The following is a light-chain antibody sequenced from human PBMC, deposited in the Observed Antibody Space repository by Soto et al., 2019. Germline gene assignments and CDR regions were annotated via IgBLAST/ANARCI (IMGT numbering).Light chain of an antibody. J-gene: IGKJ4*01. CDR2: DAS. V-gene: IGKV3-11*01. CDR3: QQRSNCPRLT. Sequence: EIVLTQSPATLSLSPGERATLSCRASQSVSSYLAWYQQKPGQAPRLLIYDASNRATGIPAKFSGSGSGTDVTLTISSLEPEDFAVYYCQQRSNCPRLTFGGGTKVEIK. CDR1: QSVSSY.